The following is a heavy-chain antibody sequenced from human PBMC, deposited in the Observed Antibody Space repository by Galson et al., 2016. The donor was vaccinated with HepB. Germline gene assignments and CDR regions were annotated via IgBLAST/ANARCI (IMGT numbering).Heavy chain of an antibody. J-gene: IGHJ6*02. D-gene: IGHD6-13*01. V-gene: IGHV3-23*01. CDR3: AKELYGRWNIALFSQRHGYYAMDV. CDR2: ISGSGGST. CDR1: GFTFSSYA. Sequence: SLRLSCAASGFTFSSYAMSWVRQAPGKGLEWVSTISGSGGSTYYADSVRGRFPISRDNSKNALYLQMSSLRAEDTAVYYCAKELYGRWNIALFSQRHGYYAMDVWGQGTTVTVSS.